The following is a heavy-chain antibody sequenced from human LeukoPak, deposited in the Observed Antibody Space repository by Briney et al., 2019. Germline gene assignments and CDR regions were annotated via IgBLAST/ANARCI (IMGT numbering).Heavy chain of an antibody. CDR1: GGSFSGYY. D-gene: IGHD3-22*01. Sequence: KPSGTLSLTCAVYGGSFSGYYWSWIRQPPGKGLEWIGEINHSGSTNYNPSLKSRVTISVDTSKNQFSLKLSSVTAADTAVYYCAREEYDSSGYSDSWGQGTLVTVSS. V-gene: IGHV4-34*01. CDR3: AREEYDSSGYSDS. CDR2: INHSGST. J-gene: IGHJ4*02.